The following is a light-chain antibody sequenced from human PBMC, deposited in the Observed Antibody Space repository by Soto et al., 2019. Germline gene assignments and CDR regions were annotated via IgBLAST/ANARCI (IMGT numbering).Light chain of an antibody. CDR3: QHYGSESPTFT. CDR1: QSVSSSY. CDR2: GAS. Sequence: EIVLKQSPGTLSLSPGERATLSCRASQSVSSSYLAWYQQKPCQAPRLLIYGASSRATGIPDRFSGSGSGTGFTLTISRLEPEDWAEYYCQHYGSESPTFTFGPGTKVDI. J-gene: IGKJ3*01. V-gene: IGKV3-20*01.